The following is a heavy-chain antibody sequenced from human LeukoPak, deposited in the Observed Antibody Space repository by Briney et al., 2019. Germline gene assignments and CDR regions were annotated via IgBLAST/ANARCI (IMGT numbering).Heavy chain of an antibody. CDR1: GFTFSTHA. V-gene: IGHV3-33*08. Sequence: AGGSLRLSCAASGFTFSTHAMNWVRQAPGKGLEWVAVIWYDGSNKYYADSVKGRFTISRDNSKNTLYLQMNSLRAEDTAVYYCASDIVADVSNWGQGTLVTVSS. CDR3: ASDIVADVSN. J-gene: IGHJ4*02. CDR2: IWYDGSNK. D-gene: IGHD5-12*01.